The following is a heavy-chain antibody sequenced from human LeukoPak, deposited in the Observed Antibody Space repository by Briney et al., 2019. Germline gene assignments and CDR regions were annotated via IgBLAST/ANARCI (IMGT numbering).Heavy chain of an antibody. J-gene: IGHJ3*02. CDR1: GGSISSYY. D-gene: IGHD6-13*01. CDR2: IFYSGST. Sequence: SETXXLTCTVSGGSISSYYWSWIRQPPGKGREGIGYIFYSGSTNYNPSLKRRVTISVDTYKKKFSLKRRYVAAADTAVYYCARDFTAVAAGTAFDIWGQGTMVTVSS. V-gene: IGHV4-59*01. CDR3: ARDFTAVAAGTAFDI.